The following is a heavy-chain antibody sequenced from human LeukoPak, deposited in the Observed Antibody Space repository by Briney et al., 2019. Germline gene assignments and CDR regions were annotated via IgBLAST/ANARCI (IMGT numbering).Heavy chain of an antibody. CDR1: GGSISSYY. Sequence: PSETLSLTCTVSGGSISSYYWSWIRQPPGKGLEWIGYIYYSGSTNYNPSLKSRVTISVDTSKNQFSLKLSSVTAADTAVYYCARGSTPGRSGSYWNPFDYWGQGTLVTVSS. J-gene: IGHJ4*02. CDR2: IYYSGST. V-gene: IGHV4-59*12. CDR3: ARGSTPGRSGSYWNPFDY. D-gene: IGHD1-26*01.